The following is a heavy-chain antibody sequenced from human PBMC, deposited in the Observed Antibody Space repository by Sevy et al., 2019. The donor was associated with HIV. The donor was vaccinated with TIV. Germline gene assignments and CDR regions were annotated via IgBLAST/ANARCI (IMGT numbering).Heavy chain of an antibody. D-gene: IGHD2-8*01. Sequence: GGSLRLSCAASGFSFRETWMSWVRQGPGKGLELVGRIKSKSVGGTTDYAAPVKGRFTISRDDSKTTLYLQMNSLKTEDTALYYGTTMVYHCGFDIWGQGTMVTVSS. CDR1: GFSFRETW. CDR2: IKSKSVGGTT. V-gene: IGHV3-15*01. CDR3: TTMVYHCGFDI. J-gene: IGHJ3*02.